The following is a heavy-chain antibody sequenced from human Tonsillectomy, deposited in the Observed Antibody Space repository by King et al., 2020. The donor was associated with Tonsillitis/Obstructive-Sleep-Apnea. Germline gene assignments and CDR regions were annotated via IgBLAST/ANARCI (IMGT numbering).Heavy chain of an antibody. CDR2: IYWDDDK. CDR1: GFSLSTSGVG. J-gene: IGHJ4*02. CDR3: VRLKVRGVFRPFDY. V-gene: IGHV2-5*02. Sequence: QLTLKESGPTLVKPTQTLTLTCTFSGFSLSTSGVGVGWIRQPPGKALEWLALIYWDDDKLYSPSLKRRLTITKDTSKNQVVLTMTNMDPVDTATYYGVRLKVRGVFRPFDYWGQGTLVTVSS. D-gene: IGHD3-10*01.